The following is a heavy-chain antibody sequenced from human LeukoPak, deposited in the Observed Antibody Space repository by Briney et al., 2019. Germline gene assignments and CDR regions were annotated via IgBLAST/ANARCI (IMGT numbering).Heavy chain of an antibody. Sequence: PGGSLRLSCAASGFTFSSYAMHWVRQAPGKGLEWVAVISYDGSNKYYADSVKGRFTISRDNSKNTLYLQMNSLRAEDTAVYYCAKNGYSSSWYLVGYYYYMDVWGKGTTVTISS. CDR2: ISYDGSNK. CDR3: AKNGYSSSWYLVGYYYYMDV. V-gene: IGHV3-30*04. CDR1: GFTFSSYA. D-gene: IGHD6-13*01. J-gene: IGHJ6*03.